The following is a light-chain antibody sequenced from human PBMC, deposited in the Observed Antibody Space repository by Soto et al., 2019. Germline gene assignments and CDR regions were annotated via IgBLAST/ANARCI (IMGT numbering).Light chain of an antibody. Sequence: EIVMTQSPATLSVPPGERATLSCRASQSVSSNLAWYQQKPGQAPRLLIYGASTRATGIPARFSGSGSGTEFTLTISSLQSEDFVVYYCQQYNNWPPMAFGQGTKVEIK. V-gene: IGKV3-15*01. CDR3: QQYNNWPPMA. J-gene: IGKJ1*01. CDR2: GAS. CDR1: QSVSSN.